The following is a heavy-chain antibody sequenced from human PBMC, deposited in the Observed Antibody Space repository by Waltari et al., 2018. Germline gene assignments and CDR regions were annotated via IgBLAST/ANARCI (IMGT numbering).Heavy chain of an antibody. CDR1: GFTFSGST. D-gene: IGHD6-13*01. CDR3: TGGAVTGTDF. J-gene: IGHJ4*02. CDR2: IRSKPNNYAT. Sequence: EVQVVESGGGLVQPGGSLKLSCATSGFTFSGSTIPWVRQTSGRRLEWIGRIRSKPNNYATRYTASVEGRFTISRDDSENTAYLQMSSLMTEDTAVYYCTGGAVTGTDFWGQGTLVTVSS. V-gene: IGHV3-73*01.